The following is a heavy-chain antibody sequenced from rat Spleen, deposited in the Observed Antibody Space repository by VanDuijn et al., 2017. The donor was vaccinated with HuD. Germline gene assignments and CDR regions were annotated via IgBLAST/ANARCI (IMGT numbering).Heavy chain of an antibody. V-gene: IGHV5-17*01. J-gene: IGHJ3*01. Sequence: EVQLVESGGGLVQPGRSLKLSCAASGFTFSDYAMAWVRQAPTKGLEWVASISYDGSSTYYRDSVKGRFTISRDNAKSTLYLQMDSLSSEETATYYCARHSNTDGWFAYWGQGTLVTVSS. CDR1: GFTFSDYA. CDR2: ISYDGSST. CDR3: ARHSNTDGWFAY. D-gene: IGHD1-10*01.